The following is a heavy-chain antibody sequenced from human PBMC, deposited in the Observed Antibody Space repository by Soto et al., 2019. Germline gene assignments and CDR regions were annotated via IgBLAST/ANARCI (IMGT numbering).Heavy chain of an antibody. CDR3: TRDHELPRGYSSSWYWFDP. V-gene: IGHV3-49*04. Sequence: GGSLRLSCTASGFTFGDYAMSWVRQAPGKGLGWVGFIRSKAYGGTTEYAASVKGRFTISRDDSKSIAYLQMNSLKTEDTAVYYCTRDHELPRGYSSSWYWFDPWGQGTLVTVSS. J-gene: IGHJ5*02. D-gene: IGHD6-13*01. CDR1: GFTFGDYA. CDR2: IRSKAYGGTT.